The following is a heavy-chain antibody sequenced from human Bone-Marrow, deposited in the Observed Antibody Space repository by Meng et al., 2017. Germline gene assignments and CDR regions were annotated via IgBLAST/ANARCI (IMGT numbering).Heavy chain of an antibody. J-gene: IGHJ4*02. CDR2: INPNSGGT. V-gene: IGHV1-2*06. Sequence: VQVVQSGAEVKKPGSSVKVSCKASGGTFSSYAINWVRQAPGQGLEWMGRINPNSGGTNYAQKFQGRVTMTRDTSISTAYMELSRLRSDDTAVYYCARPYSRGFDYWGQGTLVTVSS. CDR1: GGTFSSYA. D-gene: IGHD6-13*01. CDR3: ARPYSRGFDY.